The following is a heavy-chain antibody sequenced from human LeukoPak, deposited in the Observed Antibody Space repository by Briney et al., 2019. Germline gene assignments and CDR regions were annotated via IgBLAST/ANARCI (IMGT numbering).Heavy chain of an antibody. CDR3: AKDALYYGSGPYYFDY. D-gene: IGHD3-10*01. CDR1: GFTFSNYA. CDR2: ISGSGDST. J-gene: IGHJ4*02. V-gene: IGHV3-23*01. Sequence: GGSLRLSCAASGFTFSNYAMSWVRQTPGKGLEWVSSISGSGDSTYYADSVKGRFTISRDNSKNTLYLQMNSLRAKDTAVYYCAKDALYYGSGPYYFDYWGQGTLVTVSS.